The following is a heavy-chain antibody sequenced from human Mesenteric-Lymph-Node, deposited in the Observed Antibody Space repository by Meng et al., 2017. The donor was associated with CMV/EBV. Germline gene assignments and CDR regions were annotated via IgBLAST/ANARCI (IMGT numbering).Heavy chain of an antibody. V-gene: IGHV4-30-2*01. CDR2: VYHSGST. D-gene: IGHD3-22*01. J-gene: IGHJ4*02. CDR3: ARMNYYDSSGYYFDY. Sequence: SGDSISSGYSWSWIRQPPGKGLEWIGYVYHSGSTSYNPSLKSRVTISVDRPKNQFSLKLTSVNAADTAVYYCARMNYYDSSGYYFDYWGQGTLVTVSS. CDR1: GDSISSGYS.